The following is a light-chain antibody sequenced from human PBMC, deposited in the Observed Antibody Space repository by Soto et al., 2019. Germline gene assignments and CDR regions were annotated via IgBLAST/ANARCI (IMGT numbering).Light chain of an antibody. J-gene: IGKJ4*01. Sequence: EIVLTQSPGTLSLSPGERATLSCRASQSVSSSYLAWYQQKPGQAPRLLIYGASSRATGIPDRFSGSGSVTDFTLTISRLEPEDFAVYDCQQYGSSPLLTFGGGTKVESK. CDR2: GAS. CDR1: QSVSSSY. V-gene: IGKV3-20*01. CDR3: QQYGSSPLLT.